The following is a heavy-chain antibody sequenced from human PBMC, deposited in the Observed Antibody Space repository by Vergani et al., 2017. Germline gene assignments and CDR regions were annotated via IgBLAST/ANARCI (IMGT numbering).Heavy chain of an antibody. Sequence: QVQLQESGPGLVKPSQTLSLTCTVSGGSISSGSYYWSWLRQPAGKGLEWIGRIYTSGSTNYNPSLKSRVTISVDTSKNQFSLKLSSVTAADTAVYYCARDLMAYYYDSSGSTLYWYFDLWGRGTLVTVSS. CDR1: GGSISSGSYY. V-gene: IGHV4-61*02. J-gene: IGHJ2*01. D-gene: IGHD3-22*01. CDR2: IYTSGST. CDR3: ARDLMAYYYDSSGSTLYWYFDL.